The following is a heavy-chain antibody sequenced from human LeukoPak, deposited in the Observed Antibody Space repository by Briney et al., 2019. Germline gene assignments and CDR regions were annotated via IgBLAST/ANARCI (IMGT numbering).Heavy chain of an antibody. J-gene: IGHJ4*02. V-gene: IGHV3-21*01. CDR2: ISSSSSYI. D-gene: IGHD3-9*01. CDR1: GFTFSSYS. Sequence: PGGSLRLSCAASGFTFSSYSMNWFRQAPVKGLEWVSSISSSSSYIYYADSVRGRFTISRDNSKNTRYLQMNSLRAEDTAVYYCAREETFYDILTGYYIRYFDYWGQGTLVTVSS. CDR3: AREETFYDILTGYYIRYFDY.